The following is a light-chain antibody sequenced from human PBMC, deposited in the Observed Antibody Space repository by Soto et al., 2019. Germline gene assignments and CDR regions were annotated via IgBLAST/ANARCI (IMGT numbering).Light chain of an antibody. CDR2: EVS. CDR1: SSDVGGYNY. V-gene: IGLV2-14*01. Sequence: QSVLTQPASVSGSPGQSITISCTGTSSDVGGYNYVSWYQQHPGKAPKLMIYEVSNRPSGVSNRFSGSKSGNTASLTISGLQAEDEADYYCSSYTTNDTLGVFGGGTQLTVL. J-gene: IGLJ2*01. CDR3: SSYTTNDTLGV.